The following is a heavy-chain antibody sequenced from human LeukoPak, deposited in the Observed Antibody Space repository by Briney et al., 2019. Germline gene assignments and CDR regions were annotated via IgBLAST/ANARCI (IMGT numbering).Heavy chain of an antibody. Sequence: SVKVSCKASGGTFSSYAISWVRQAPGQGLEGMGRIIPIFGTANYAQKFQGRVTITTDESTSTAYMELSSLRSEDTAVYYCARDGPRYEYSSSSAPSHFDYWGQGTLVTVSS. CDR1: GGTFSSYA. D-gene: IGHD6-6*01. J-gene: IGHJ4*02. CDR2: IIPIFGTA. V-gene: IGHV1-69*05. CDR3: ARDGPRYEYSSSSAPSHFDY.